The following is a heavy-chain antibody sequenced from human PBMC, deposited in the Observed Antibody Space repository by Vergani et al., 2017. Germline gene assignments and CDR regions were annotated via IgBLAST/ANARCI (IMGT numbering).Heavy chain of an antibody. CDR3: ASQYSYVPYYYGMDV. V-gene: IGHV1-2*02. CDR2: INPNSGGT. CDR1: GYTFTGYY. J-gene: IGHJ6*02. Sequence: QVQLVQSGAEVKKPGASVKVSCKASGYTFTGYYMHWVRQAPGQGLEWMGWINPNSGGTNYAQKFQGRVTMTRDTSISTAYMELSSLRAEDTAVYYCASQYSYVPYYYGMDVWGQGTTVTVSS. D-gene: IGHD5-18*01.